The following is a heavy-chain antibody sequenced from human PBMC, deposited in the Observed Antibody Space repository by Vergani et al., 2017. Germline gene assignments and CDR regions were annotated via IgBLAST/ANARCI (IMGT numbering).Heavy chain of an antibody. CDR2: IYTSGST. CDR1: GGSINSGSYY. Sequence: QVQLQESGPGLVKPSQTLSLTCTVSGGSINSGSYYWSWIRQPAGKGLEWIGRIYTSGSTNYNPSLKSRVTISVDTSKNQFSLKLSSVTAADTAVYYCARQTWTFDSGWLLNWFDPWGQGTLVTVSS. D-gene: IGHD6-19*01. V-gene: IGHV4-61*02. J-gene: IGHJ5*02. CDR3: ARQTWTFDSGWLLNWFDP.